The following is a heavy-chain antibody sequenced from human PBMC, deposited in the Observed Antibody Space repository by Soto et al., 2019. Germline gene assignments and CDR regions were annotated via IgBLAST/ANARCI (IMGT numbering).Heavy chain of an antibody. J-gene: IGHJ5*02. CDR2: INHSGST. D-gene: IGHD5-12*01. Sequence: QVQLQQWGAGLLKPSETLSLTCAVYGGSFSGYYCSWIRQPPGKGLEWIGEINHSGSTNYNTSIKSQVTISVNTSKNQFSLKLSSVTAADTAVYYCARFWAGYDSKWFDPWGQGTLVPVSS. CDR1: GGSFSGYY. CDR3: ARFWAGYDSKWFDP. V-gene: IGHV4-34*01.